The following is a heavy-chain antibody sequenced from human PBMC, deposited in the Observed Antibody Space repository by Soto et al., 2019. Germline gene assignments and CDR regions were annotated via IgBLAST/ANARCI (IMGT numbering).Heavy chain of an antibody. Sequence: QVPLVESGGGVVQPGRSLRLSCAASGFTFSSYAMHWVRQAPGKGLEWVAVISYDGSNKYYADSVKGRFTISRDNSKNTLYLQMNSLRAEDTAVYYCARDRTAMVTGTCIYWGQGTLVTVSS. CDR2: ISYDGSNK. CDR3: ARDRTAMVTGTCIY. D-gene: IGHD5-18*01. V-gene: IGHV3-30-3*01. CDR1: GFTFSSYA. J-gene: IGHJ4*02.